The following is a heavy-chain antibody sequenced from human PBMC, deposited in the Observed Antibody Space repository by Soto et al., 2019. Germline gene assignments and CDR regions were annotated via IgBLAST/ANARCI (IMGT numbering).Heavy chain of an antibody. V-gene: IGHV3-23*01. D-gene: IGHD3-3*01. CDR1: GFTFSSYA. CDR2: ISGSGGST. Sequence: GWSLRLSCAASGFTFSSYAMSWVRRAPGKGLEWVSAISGSGGSTYYADSVKGRFTISRDNSKNTLYLQMNSLRAEDTAVYYCAKGPIPIPDFWSGYYFDYWGQGTLVTVSS. J-gene: IGHJ4*02. CDR3: AKGPIPIPDFWSGYYFDY.